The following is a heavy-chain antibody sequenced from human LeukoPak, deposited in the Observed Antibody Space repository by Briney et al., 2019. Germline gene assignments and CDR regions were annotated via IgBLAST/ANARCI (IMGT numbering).Heavy chain of an antibody. CDR3: AARRPFLGIH. CDR1: GGSISGSNNY. J-gene: IGHJ4*02. Sequence: SETLSLTCTVSGGSISGSNNYWAWIRQPPGKGLEWIAGIYYSGSTYYSPSLKSRVTISVDTSNNQFSLRLNSVTAADTAVYYCAARRPFLGIHWGQGTLVTVSS. CDR2: IYYSGST. D-gene: IGHD6-13*01. V-gene: IGHV4-39*01.